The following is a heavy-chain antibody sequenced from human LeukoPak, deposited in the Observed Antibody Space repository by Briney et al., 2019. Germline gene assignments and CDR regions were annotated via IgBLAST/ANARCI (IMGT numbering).Heavy chain of an antibody. CDR2: FDPEDGET. D-gene: IGHD2-2*01. CDR3: ANACSSTSCPDAFDI. CDR1: GYTLTELS. J-gene: IGHJ3*02. Sequence: ASVKVSCKVSGYTLTELSMHWVRQAPGKGLEWMGGFDPEDGETIYAQKFQGRVTMTEDTSTDTAYMELSSLRSEDTAVYYCANACSSTSCPDAFDIWGQGTMVTVSS. V-gene: IGHV1-24*01.